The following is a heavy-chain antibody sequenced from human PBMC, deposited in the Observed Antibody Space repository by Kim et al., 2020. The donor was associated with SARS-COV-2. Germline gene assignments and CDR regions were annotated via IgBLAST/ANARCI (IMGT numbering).Heavy chain of an antibody. Sequence: SETLSLTCAVSGYSISSGSYWGWIRQSPRRGLEWIGCVYHSGKTYYNPSLESRVTISVDTSKNQFSLRLTSVTAADTAVSYCASQIITLPSGPAGRLDS. V-gene: IGHV4-38-2*01. D-gene: IGHD3-22*01. CDR2: VYHSGKT. CDR3: ASQIITLPSGPAGRLDS. J-gene: IGHJ5*01. CDR1: GYSISSGSY.